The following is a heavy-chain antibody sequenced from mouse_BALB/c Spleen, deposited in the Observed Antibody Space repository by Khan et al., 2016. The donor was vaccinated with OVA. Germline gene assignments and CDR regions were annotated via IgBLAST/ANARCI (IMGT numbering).Heavy chain of an antibody. CDR2: IDPENDNT. D-gene: IGHD2-3*01. V-gene: IGHV14-1*02. Sequence: VQLKESGAELVRPGALVKLSCKGSGFNIKDYYIHWVKQRPEQGLEWIGWIDPENDNTIYDPKFQGQASITADTSSNTAYLQLSSLTSEDTAVYYCTRDGYSPWFAYWGQGTLITVSA. CDR3: TRDGYSPWFAY. CDR1: GFNIKDYY. J-gene: IGHJ3*01.